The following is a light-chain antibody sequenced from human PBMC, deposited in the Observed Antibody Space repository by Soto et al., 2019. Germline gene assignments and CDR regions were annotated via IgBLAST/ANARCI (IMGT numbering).Light chain of an antibody. J-gene: IGLJ1*01. Sequence: SYDLTQPPSVSVAPGLTARITCGGNNIGSKSVHWYQQKPGQAPVLVVFADRDRPSGIPERFFGSNSGNTATLTISGVEAGDEADYYCQVWHSSSDHYVFGTGTKLTVL. CDR2: ADR. V-gene: IGLV3-21*02. CDR1: NIGSKS. CDR3: QVWHSSSDHYV.